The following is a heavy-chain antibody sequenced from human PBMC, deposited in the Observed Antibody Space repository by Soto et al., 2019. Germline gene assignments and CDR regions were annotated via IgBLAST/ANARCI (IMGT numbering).Heavy chain of an antibody. CDR3: ARARDAYSSGWLQAGSFYFFGMAV. J-gene: IGHJ6*02. CDR2: IWFDGSVE. CDR1: GFSFKNYG. D-gene: IGHD6-19*01. V-gene: IGHV3-33*01. Sequence: QVLLVESGGGVVQPGGSLRLSCAASGFSFKNYGIHWVRQAPGKGLEWEAGIWFDGSVEYYADSVQGRFTISRDNAKNTVYLLMNTLRAEDTAIYYCARARDAYSSGWLQAGSFYFFGMAVWGPGATVTVSS.